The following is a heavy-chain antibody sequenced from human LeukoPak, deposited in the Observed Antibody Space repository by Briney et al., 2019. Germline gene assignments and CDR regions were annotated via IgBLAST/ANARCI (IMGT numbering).Heavy chain of an antibody. D-gene: IGHD5-24*01. CDR3: ARDGRGWLPDY. J-gene: IGHJ4*02. Sequence: GGSLRLSCAASGFTFSDYWMTWVRQAPGKGLEWVANIKQNGREKNYVDSVKGRFTISRDNAKNSLYLQMNSLRAEDTAVYYCARDGRGWLPDYWGQGTLVTVSS. V-gene: IGHV3-7*01. CDR2: IKQNGREK. CDR1: GFTFSDYW.